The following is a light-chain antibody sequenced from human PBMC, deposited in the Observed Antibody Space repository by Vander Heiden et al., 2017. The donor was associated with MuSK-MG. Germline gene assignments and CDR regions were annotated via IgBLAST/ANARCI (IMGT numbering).Light chain of an antibody. CDR3: QAWYSSTAVV. CDR1: KLGDKY. CDR2: QDS. V-gene: IGLV3-1*01. J-gene: IGLJ2*01. Sequence: SYELTQPPSVSVSPGQTASITCSGDKLGDKYACWYQQKPGQSPVLVIYQDSKRPAGIPERFSGSNSGNTATLTISGTQAMDDADYYCQAWYSSTAVVFGGGTKLTVL.